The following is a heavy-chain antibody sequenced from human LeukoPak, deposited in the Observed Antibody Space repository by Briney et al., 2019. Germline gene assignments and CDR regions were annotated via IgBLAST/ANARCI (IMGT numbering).Heavy chain of an antibody. V-gene: IGHV4-34*01. J-gene: IGHJ5*02. CDR3: ASVGVVPAAHGWFDP. CDR1: GGSFSGYY. Sequence: PSETLSPTCAVYGGSFSGYYWSWIRQPPGKGLEWIGEINHSGSTNYNPSLKSRVTISVDTSKNQFSLKLSSVTAADTAVYYCASVGVVPAAHGWFDPWGQGTLVTVSS. CDR2: INHSGST. D-gene: IGHD2-2*01.